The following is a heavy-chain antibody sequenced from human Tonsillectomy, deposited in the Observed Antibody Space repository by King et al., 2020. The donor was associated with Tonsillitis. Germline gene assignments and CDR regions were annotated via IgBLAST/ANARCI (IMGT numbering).Heavy chain of an antibody. V-gene: IGHV3-21*01. CDR3: ARDGTERSGNWFDP. CDR2: ISSSSSYI. CDR1: GFTFSSYS. J-gene: IGHJ5*02. Sequence: VQLVESGGGLVKPGGSLRLSCAASGFTFSSYSMNWVRQAPGKGLEWVSSISSSSSYIYYADSVKGRFTISRDNAKNLLYLQMNSLRAEATAVYYCARDGTERSGNWFDPWGQGTLVTVSS. D-gene: IGHD1-1*01.